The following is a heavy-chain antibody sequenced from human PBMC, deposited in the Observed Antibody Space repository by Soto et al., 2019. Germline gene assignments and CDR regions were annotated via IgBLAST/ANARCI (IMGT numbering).Heavy chain of an antibody. Sequence: SETLSLTCAVNGGSFREYYRSWLSQQPGKGLEWIVEINQSGSTHYNPSLKRRVTISIDTSKNQLSLKLSPVTAADAAVYYCARGAAVAGRFDYGGQGALVTVSS. CDR1: GGSFREYY. D-gene: IGHD6-19*01. J-gene: IGHJ4*02. V-gene: IGHV4-34*01. CDR3: ARGAAVAGRFDY. CDR2: INQSGST.